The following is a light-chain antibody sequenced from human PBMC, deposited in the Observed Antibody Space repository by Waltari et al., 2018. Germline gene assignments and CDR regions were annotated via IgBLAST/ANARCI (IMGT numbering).Light chain of an antibody. Sequence: EIVLTQSPVTLSLSPGDRATLSCRASQSVASNYLAWYQQKPGQAPRLLMYTASSRASGIPDRFSGSGSGTDFTLTISRLEPEDFAVYYCQQYGTSPLTFGGGTRVDLK. V-gene: IGKV3-20*01. CDR2: TAS. J-gene: IGKJ4*01. CDR1: QSVASNY. CDR3: QQYGTSPLT.